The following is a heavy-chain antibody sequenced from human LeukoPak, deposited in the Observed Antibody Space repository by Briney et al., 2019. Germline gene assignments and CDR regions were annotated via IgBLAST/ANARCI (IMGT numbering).Heavy chain of an antibody. CDR3: ATSSWLRDANFDS. J-gene: IGHJ4*02. Sequence: SQTLSLTCTVSGGSISSGSYYWSWIRQPAGKGLEWIGRLDTSGKTKYNPSLKSRVTMSVVTSKNQFSLKLTSVTAADTAVYYCATSSWLRDANFDSWGQGTLVTVSS. D-gene: IGHD6-13*01. CDR1: GGSISSGSYY. V-gene: IGHV4-61*02. CDR2: LDTSGKT.